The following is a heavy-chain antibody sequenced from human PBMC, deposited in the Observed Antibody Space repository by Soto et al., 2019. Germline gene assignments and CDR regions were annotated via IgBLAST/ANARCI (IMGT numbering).Heavy chain of an antibody. CDR2: ISSSGSTI. Sequence: QVQLVESGGGLVKPGGSLRLSCAASGFTFSDYYMSWIRQAPGKGLEWVSYISSSGSTIYYADSVKRRFTISRDNAKNSLYLQMNSRRAEETAVYYCARAFHDPGYGDYLHNAPCSFCIGGQGTKVAVSS. V-gene: IGHV3-11*01. D-gene: IGHD4-17*01. CDR1: GFTFSDYY. J-gene: IGHJ3*02. CDR3: ARAFHDPGYGDYLHNAPCSFCI.